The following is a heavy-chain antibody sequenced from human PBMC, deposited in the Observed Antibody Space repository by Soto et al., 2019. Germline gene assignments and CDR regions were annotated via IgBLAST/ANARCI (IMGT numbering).Heavy chain of an antibody. Sequence: TLSLTCTVSGGSISSYYWSWIRQPAGKGLEWIGRIYTSGSTNYNPSLKSRVTMSVDTSKNQFSLKLSSVTAADTAVYYCARSYGDPEDYYYYYGMDVWGQGTTVTVSS. CDR3: ARSYGDPEDYYYYYGMDV. CDR2: IYTSGST. CDR1: GGSISSYY. J-gene: IGHJ6*02. V-gene: IGHV4-4*07. D-gene: IGHD2-21*02.